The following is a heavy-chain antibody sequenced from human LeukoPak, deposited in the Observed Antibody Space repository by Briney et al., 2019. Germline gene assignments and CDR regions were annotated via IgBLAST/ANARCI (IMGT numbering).Heavy chain of an antibody. CDR1: GGSISSSSYY. Sequence: SETLSLTCTVSGGSISSSSYYWGWIRQPPGKGLEWIGSIYYSGSTYYNPSLKSRVTISVDTSKNQFSLKLSSVTAADTAVYYCAIAWGDDYDYVWGSYRYLWGTYYFDYWGQGTLVTVSS. CDR2: IYYSGST. CDR3: AIAWGDDYDYVWGSYRYLWGTYYFDY. D-gene: IGHD3-16*02. J-gene: IGHJ4*02. V-gene: IGHV4-39*07.